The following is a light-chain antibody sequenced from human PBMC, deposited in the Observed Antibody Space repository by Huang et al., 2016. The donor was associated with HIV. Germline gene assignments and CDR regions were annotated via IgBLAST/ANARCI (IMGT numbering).Light chain of an antibody. CDR1: QSVSSN. J-gene: IGKJ5*01. CDR3: QQYNNWPPIT. CDR2: GAS. V-gene: IGKV3-15*01. Sequence: EMVMTQSPVTLSVSPGERATLSCRASQSVSSNLAWYQQKPGQAPRLLIYGASTRATGVPARFSGSGSGTEFTLTISSLQSEDFALYYCQQYNNWPPITFGQGTRLEIK.